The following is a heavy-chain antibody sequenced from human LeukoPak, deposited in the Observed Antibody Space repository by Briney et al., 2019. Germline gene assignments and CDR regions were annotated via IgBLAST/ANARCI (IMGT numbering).Heavy chain of an antibody. CDR3: AKDRQTITIFGVVNTPRANFDY. CDR1: GFSFSRYD. J-gene: IGHJ4*02. CDR2: IRYDGSNK. Sequence: KPGGSLRLSCAASGFSFSRYDVHWVRQAPGKGLEWVAFIRYDGSNKNYADSVKGRFTISRDNFMSTVYLQMNSLRAEDTAVYYCAKDRQTITIFGVVNTPRANFDYRGQGTLVTVSS. V-gene: IGHV3-30*02. D-gene: IGHD3-3*01.